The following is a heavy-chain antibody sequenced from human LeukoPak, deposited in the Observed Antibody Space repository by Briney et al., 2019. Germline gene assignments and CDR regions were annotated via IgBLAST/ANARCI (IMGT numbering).Heavy chain of an antibody. CDR1: GGSISSYY. J-gene: IGHJ4*02. CDR2: IYYSGST. Sequence: SETLSLTCTVSGGSISSYYWSWIRQPPVKGLEWIGYIYYSGSTNYNPSLKSRVTISVDTSKNQFSLKLSSVTAADTAVYYCARVRKAFDYWGQGTLVTVSS. V-gene: IGHV4-59*01. CDR3: ARVRKAFDY.